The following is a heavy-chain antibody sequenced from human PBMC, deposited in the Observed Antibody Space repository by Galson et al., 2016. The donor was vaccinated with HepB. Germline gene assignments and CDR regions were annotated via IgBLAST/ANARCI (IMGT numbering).Heavy chain of an antibody. D-gene: IGHD1/OR15-1a*01. J-gene: IGHJ4*02. CDR2: ISDRGGNT. V-gene: IGHV3-23*01. Sequence: SLRLSCAASGFSFSNYAMSWVRQVPGKGLEWVSGISDRGGNTYFADSVKGRFTISRDNSRNTLYLQMNSLRVEDTAVYYCAKGTTLQVHFGYFDHWGQGTLVTASS. CDR3: AKGTTLQVHFGYFDH. CDR1: GFSFSNYA.